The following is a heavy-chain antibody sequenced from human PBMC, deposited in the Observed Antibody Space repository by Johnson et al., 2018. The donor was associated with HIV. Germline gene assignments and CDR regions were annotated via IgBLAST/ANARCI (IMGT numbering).Heavy chain of an antibody. J-gene: IGHJ3*02. CDR3: AKGGLWFGESIDAFDI. CDR1: GFSFSTYG. D-gene: IGHD3-10*01. CDR2: IWYDGSNK. Sequence: MQLVESGGGVVQTGRSLRLSCASSGFSFSTYGMHWVRQAPGKGLEWVAVIWYDGSNKYYADSVKGRFTISRDNSKNTLYLQMNSLRAEDTAVYYCAKGGLWFGESIDAFDIWGQGTMVTVSS. V-gene: IGHV3-33*06.